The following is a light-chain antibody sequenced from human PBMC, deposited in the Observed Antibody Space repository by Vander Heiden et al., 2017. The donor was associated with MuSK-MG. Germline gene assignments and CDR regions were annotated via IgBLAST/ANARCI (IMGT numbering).Light chain of an antibody. CDR2: AAS. V-gene: IGKV1-12*01. CDR1: QDTGKC. J-gene: IGKJ5*01. Sequence: DIQMTQSPPSVSASVGDRVTITCRASQDTGKCLAWYQQKPGRAPNLLIYAASNLETGVPPRFSGAGSGTHFTLTINGLQPEDFAIYYCQQAKSFPITFGQGTRLETK. CDR3: QQAKSFPIT.